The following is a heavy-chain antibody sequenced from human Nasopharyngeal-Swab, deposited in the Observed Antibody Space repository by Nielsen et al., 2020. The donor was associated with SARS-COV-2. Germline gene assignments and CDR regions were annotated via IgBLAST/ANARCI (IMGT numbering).Heavy chain of an antibody. D-gene: IGHD3-10*01. J-gene: IGHJ4*02. V-gene: IGHV1-18*01. CDR2: ISTQTGYT. Sequence: ASVKVSCKGSGYTFHSFDVTWVRQAPGQGPEWMGWISTQTGYTNYAQRFQGRVTMTTDTFTTTAYMELRSLRFDDAAVYYCARGRGPTDYWGQGTLVTVSS. CDR3: ARGRGPTDY. CDR1: GYTFHSFD.